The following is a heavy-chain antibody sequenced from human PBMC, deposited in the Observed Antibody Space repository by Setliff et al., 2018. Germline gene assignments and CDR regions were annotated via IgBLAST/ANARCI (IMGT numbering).Heavy chain of an antibody. CDR1: GYTFTGYD. V-gene: IGHV1-8*02. Sequence: GASVKVSCKASGYTFTGYDINWVRQATGQGLEWMGWMNPNSGNTGYAQKFQGRVTMTRNTSISTAYMELSSLRSEDTAVYYCARGLRDYNFWSGYLLDYYYYGMDVWGQGTTVTVSS. CDR3: ARGLRDYNFWSGYLLDYYYYGMDV. D-gene: IGHD3-3*01. CDR2: MNPNSGNT. J-gene: IGHJ6*02.